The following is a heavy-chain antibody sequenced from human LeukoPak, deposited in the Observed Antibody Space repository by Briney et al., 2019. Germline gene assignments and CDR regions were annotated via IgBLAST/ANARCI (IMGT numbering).Heavy chain of an antibody. J-gene: IGHJ4*02. CDR2: IIPIFGTA. V-gene: IGHV1-69*13. Sequence: SVKVSCKASGGTFSSYAISWVRQAPGQGLEWMGGIIPIFGTANYAQKFQGRVTITVDESTSTAYMELSSLRSEDTAVYYCARGPPSGSYLIDYWGQGTLVTVSS. CDR1: GGTFSSYA. CDR3: ARGPPSGSYLIDY. D-gene: IGHD1-26*01.